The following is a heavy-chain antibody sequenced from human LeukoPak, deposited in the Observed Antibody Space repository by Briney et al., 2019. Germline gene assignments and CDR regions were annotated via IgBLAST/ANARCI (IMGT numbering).Heavy chain of an antibody. D-gene: IGHD4-23*01. Sequence: SETLSLTCTVSGGSISSSSYYWGWIRQPSGKGLEWIGSIYYSGSTYYNPSLKSRVTISVDTSKNQFSLKLSSVTAADTAVYYCARGDVLVTDYWGQGTLVTVSS. CDR1: GGSISSSSYY. CDR3: ARGDVLVTDY. V-gene: IGHV4-39*07. J-gene: IGHJ4*02. CDR2: IYYSGST.